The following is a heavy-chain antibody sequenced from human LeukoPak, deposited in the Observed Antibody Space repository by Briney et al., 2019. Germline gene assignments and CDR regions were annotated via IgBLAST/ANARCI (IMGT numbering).Heavy chain of an antibody. V-gene: IGHV3-23*01. CDR1: GFTFSSYA. D-gene: IGHD3-22*01. CDR3: AKTVYYYDSTGYYYFQH. CDR2: ISGSGGST. Sequence: GGSLRLSCAASGFTFSSYAMSWVRQAPGKGLEWVSAISGSGGSTYYADSVKGRFTISRDNSKNTLYLQMNSLRVEDTAVYFCAKTVYYYDSTGYYYFQHWGQGTLVTVSS. J-gene: IGHJ1*01.